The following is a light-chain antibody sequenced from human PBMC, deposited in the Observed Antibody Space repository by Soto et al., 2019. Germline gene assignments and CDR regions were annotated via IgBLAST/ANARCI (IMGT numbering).Light chain of an antibody. J-gene: IGKJ1*01. CDR3: HQYNDWPRT. CDR2: GTS. CDR1: QNVIRS. V-gene: IGKV3-15*01. Sequence: EIVMTQSPATLSVSPGGRATLSCRASQNVIRSLAWYQQKPGQGPRLLIYGTSTRASGVPARFSGSGSGTEFTLTITSLQSEDFAVYYCHQYNDWPRTFGQGTKVDIK.